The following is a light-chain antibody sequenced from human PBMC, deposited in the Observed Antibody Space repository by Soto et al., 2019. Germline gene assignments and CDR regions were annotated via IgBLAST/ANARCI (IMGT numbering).Light chain of an antibody. V-gene: IGKV4-1*01. CDR1: ESLLYSSNSKNY. J-gene: IGKJ3*01. Sequence: DIVMTQSPDSLAVSLGERATINCRSSESLLYSSNSKNYLAWYQQKPGQPPKLLIYWASTRASGVPDRFSGSGSGTDFTLTISSLQAEDVAVYYCQQYFGIFQVTFGPGTKVDIK. CDR3: QQYFGIFQVT. CDR2: WAS.